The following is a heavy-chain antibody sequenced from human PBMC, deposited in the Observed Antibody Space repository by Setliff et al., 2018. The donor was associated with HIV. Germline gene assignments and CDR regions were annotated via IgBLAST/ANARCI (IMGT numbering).Heavy chain of an antibody. J-gene: IGHJ4*02. CDR1: GYSFTSYW. CDR2: IDPSNSNT. D-gene: IGHD5-12*01. CDR3: VRRDGYKIDY. Sequence: GESLKISCKGSGYSFTSYWISWVRQMPGKGLEWMGRIDPSNSNTNYSPSFQGQVTISADKSISTAYLQWSSLKASDTAMYYCVRRDGYKIDYWGQGTLVTVSS. V-gene: IGHV5-10-1*04.